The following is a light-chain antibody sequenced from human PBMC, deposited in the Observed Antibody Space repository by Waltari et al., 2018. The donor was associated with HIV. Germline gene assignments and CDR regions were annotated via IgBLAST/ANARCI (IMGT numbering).Light chain of an antibody. Sequence: QSALTQPASVSGSPGQSITISCTGTSSDVGGYDYVSWYQLYPGKAPKLIISEVSNRPSGVSNRFSGSKSGNTASLTISGLQAEDEADYYCSSYTSSTPYVFGTGTKVTVL. CDR1: SSDVGGYDY. CDR2: EVS. V-gene: IGLV2-14*01. CDR3: SSYTSSTPYV. J-gene: IGLJ1*01.